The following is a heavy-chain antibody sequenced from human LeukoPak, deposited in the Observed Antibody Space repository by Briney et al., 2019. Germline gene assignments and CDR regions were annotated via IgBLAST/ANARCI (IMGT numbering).Heavy chain of an antibody. D-gene: IGHD3-22*01. CDR1: GFTFSDYY. CDR3: ARDLYDSSGYKYYYYGMDV. Sequence: GGSLRLSCAASGFTFSDYYMNWIRQAPGKGLEWVSHITSTGSTTYYADSVKGRFTISRDNAKNSLYLQMNSLRAEDTAVYYCARDLYDSSGYKYYYYGMDVWGQGTTVTVSS. J-gene: IGHJ6*02. CDR2: ITSTGSTT. V-gene: IGHV3-11*01.